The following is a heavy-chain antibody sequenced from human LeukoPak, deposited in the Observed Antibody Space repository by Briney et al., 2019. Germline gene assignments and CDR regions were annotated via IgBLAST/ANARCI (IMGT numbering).Heavy chain of an antibody. CDR2: IYYSGST. V-gene: IGHV4-39*01. Sequence: SETLSLTCTVSGGSISSSSYYWGWIRQPPGKGLEWIGSIYYSGSTYYNPSLKSRITISVDTSKNQFSLKLSSVTAADTAVYYCARVLVADSSGYYSWYYYYGMDVWGQGTTVTVS. CDR1: GGSISSSSYY. CDR3: ARVLVADSSGYYSWYYYYGMDV. D-gene: IGHD3-22*01. J-gene: IGHJ6*02.